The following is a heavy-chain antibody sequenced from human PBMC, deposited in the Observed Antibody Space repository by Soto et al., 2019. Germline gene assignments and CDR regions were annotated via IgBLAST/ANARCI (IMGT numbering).Heavy chain of an antibody. J-gene: IGHJ4*02. CDR3: ARDHRGIAVADLDY. CDR1: GYTFTGYY. CDR2: ISAYNGNT. V-gene: IGHV1-18*04. Sequence: ASVKVSCKASGYTFTGYYMHWVRQAPGQGLEWMGWISAYNGNTNYAQKLQGRVTMTTDTSTSTAYMELRSLRSDDTAVYYCARDHRGIAVADLDYWGQGTLVTVSS. D-gene: IGHD6-19*01.